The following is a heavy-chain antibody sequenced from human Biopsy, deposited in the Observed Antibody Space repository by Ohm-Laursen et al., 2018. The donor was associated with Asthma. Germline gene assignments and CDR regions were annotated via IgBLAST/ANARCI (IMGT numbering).Heavy chain of an antibody. J-gene: IGHJ4*02. V-gene: IGHV3-30-3*01. CDR3: AREGVAGTHIED. Sequence: SLRLSCTATGFSFSEFVMHWVRQAPGKGLEWVAVISYDGGSIYYADSVKGRFTISRDNSKNTLSLQMNSLTAEDTAVYYCAREGVAGTHIEDWGQGTLVTVSS. D-gene: IGHD6-19*01. CDR1: GFSFSEFV. CDR2: ISYDGGSI.